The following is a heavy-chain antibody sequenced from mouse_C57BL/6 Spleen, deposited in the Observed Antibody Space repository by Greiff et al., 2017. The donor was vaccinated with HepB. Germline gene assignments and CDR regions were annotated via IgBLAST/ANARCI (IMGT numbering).Heavy chain of an antibody. D-gene: IGHD2-4*01. J-gene: IGHJ3*01. Sequence: QVQLKQPGAELVKPGASVKMSCKASGYTFTSYWITWVKQRPGQGLEWIGDIYPGSGSTNYNEKFKSKATLTVDTSSSTAYMQLSSLTSEDSAVYYCARYDYDGYWFAYWGQGTLVTVAA. V-gene: IGHV1-55*01. CDR2: IYPGSGST. CDR3: ARYDYDGYWFAY. CDR1: GYTFTSYW.